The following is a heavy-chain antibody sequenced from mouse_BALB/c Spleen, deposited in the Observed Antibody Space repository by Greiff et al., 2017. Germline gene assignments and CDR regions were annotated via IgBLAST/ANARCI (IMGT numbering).Heavy chain of an antibody. CDR2: ISSGGST. Sequence: EVQLVESGGGLVKPGGSLKLSCAASGFTFSSYAMSWVRQTPEKRLEWVASISSGGSTYYPDSVKGRFTISRDNARNILYLQMSSLRSEDTAMYYCARERYGEAYFDYWGQGTTLTVSS. V-gene: IGHV5-6-5*01. CDR3: ARERYGEAYFDY. J-gene: IGHJ2*01. CDR1: GFTFSSYA. D-gene: IGHD2-10*02.